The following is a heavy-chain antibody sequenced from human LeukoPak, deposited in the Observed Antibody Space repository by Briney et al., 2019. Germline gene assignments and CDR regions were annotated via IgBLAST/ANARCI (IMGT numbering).Heavy chain of an antibody. CDR2: ISSSSSYT. J-gene: IGHJ4*02. D-gene: IGHD5-12*01. CDR1: GFTFSDYY. V-gene: IGHV3-11*06. Sequence: GGSLRLSCAASGFTFSDYYMSWIRQAPGKGLEWVSYISSSSSYTNYVDSVKGRFTISRDNAKNSLYLQMNSLRAEDTAVYYCARDQGVATGSDYWGQGTLVTVSS. CDR3: ARDQGVATGSDY.